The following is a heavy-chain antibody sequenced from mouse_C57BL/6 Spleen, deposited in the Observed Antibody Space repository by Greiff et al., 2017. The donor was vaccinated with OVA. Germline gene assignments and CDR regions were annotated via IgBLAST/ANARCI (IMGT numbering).Heavy chain of an antibody. J-gene: IGHJ1*03. V-gene: IGHV14-1*01. CDR1: GFNIKDYY. CDR2: IDPEDGDT. D-gene: IGHD1-1*01. CDR3: TTNYGSSPGYFDV. Sequence: EVQLQQSGAELVRPGASVKLSCTASGFNIKDYYMHWVKQRPEQGLEWIGRIDPEDGDTEYAPKFQGKATMTADTSSNTAYLQLSSLTSEDTAVDYCTTNYGSSPGYFDVWGTGTTVTVSS.